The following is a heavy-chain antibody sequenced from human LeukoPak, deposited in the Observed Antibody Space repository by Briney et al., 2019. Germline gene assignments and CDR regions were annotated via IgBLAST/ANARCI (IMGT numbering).Heavy chain of an antibody. CDR3: ARGKYDASGYYQQFEF. J-gene: IGHJ4*02. Sequence: SETLSLTCIISGGSINGYYWNWIRQSAGKGLEWIGRVYSSGRTNYNPSLESRVTISLEAPKKQLSLKLTSVTAADTAVYYCARGKYDASGYYQQFEFWGQGTRVTVSS. V-gene: IGHV4-4*07. CDR2: VYSSGRT. CDR1: GGSINGYY. D-gene: IGHD3-22*01.